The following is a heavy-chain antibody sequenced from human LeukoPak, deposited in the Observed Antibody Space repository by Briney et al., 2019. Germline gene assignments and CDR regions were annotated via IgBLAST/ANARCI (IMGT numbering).Heavy chain of an antibody. Sequence: SETLSLTCAVYGGSFSGYYWSWIRQPPGKGLEWIGEINHSGSTNYNPSLKSRVTLSVDTSKNQFSLKLSSVTAADMAVYYCARGSGGSGSRYYYYYGMDVWGQGTTVTVSS. CDR2: INHSGST. J-gene: IGHJ6*02. V-gene: IGHV4-34*01. D-gene: IGHD3-10*01. CDR3: ARGSGGSGSRYYYYYGMDV. CDR1: GGSFSGYY.